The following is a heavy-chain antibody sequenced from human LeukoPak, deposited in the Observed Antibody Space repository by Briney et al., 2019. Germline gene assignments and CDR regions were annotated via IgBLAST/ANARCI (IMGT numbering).Heavy chain of an antibody. Sequence: PSETLSLTCNVSGGSINNYYWNWIRQPARKGLEWIGFISDSGTTNYNPSLKSRVTMSVAMSKNQFSLRLSSVTAADTAMYFCARVDFGDSLDYWGQGTLVTVSS. CDR1: GGSINNYY. CDR3: ARVDFGDSLDY. J-gene: IGHJ4*02. V-gene: IGHV4-4*07. CDR2: ISDSGTT. D-gene: IGHD4-17*01.